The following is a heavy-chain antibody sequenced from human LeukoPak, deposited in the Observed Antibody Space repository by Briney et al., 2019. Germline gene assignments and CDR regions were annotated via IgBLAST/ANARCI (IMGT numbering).Heavy chain of an antibody. Sequence: SETLSLTCTVSGGSISSYYWSWIRQPPGKGLEWIGYIYYSGSTNYNPSLKSRVTISVDTSKNQFSLKLSSVTAADTAVYYCARRGPIAVAGRAYYHGMDVWGQGTTVTVSS. CDR2: IYYSGST. CDR1: GGSISSYY. D-gene: IGHD6-19*01. CDR3: ARRGPIAVAGRAYYHGMDV. J-gene: IGHJ6*02. V-gene: IGHV4-59*08.